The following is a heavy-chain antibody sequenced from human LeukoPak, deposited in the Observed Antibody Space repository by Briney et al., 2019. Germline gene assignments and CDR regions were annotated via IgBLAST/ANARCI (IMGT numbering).Heavy chain of an antibody. Sequence: GGSLRLSCAASGFTVSSNYMSWVRQAPGKGLEWVSVIYSGGSTYYAVSVKGRFTISRDNSKNTLYLQMNSLRAEDTAVYYCAREYCSSTSCSEYWGQGTLVTVSS. CDR2: IYSGGST. CDR3: AREYCSSTSCSEY. J-gene: IGHJ4*02. V-gene: IGHV3-53*01. CDR1: GFTVSSNY. D-gene: IGHD2-2*01.